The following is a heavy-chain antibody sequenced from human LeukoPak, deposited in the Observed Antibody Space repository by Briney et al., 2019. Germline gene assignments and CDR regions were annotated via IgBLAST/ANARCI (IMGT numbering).Heavy chain of an antibody. CDR3: AKGYDFWSGGCDS. D-gene: IGHD3-3*01. CDR2: ISGTGGGT. CDR1: GLPFSGYW. J-gene: IGHJ4*02. Sequence: GGPLRLSCAASGLPFSGYWPSGVRQAPGRGLEGVSYISGTGGGTDYADSVKGRFTISRDNSKNTLYLQMMSLRAEDTALYYCAKGYDFWSGGCDSWGQGTLVTVSS. V-gene: IGHV3-23*01.